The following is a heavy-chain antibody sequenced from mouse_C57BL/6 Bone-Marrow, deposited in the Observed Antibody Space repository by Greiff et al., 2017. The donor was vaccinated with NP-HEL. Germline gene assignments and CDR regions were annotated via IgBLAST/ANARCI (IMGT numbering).Heavy chain of an antibody. CDR1: GFSLTSYG. J-gene: IGHJ4*01. V-gene: IGHV2-2*01. Sequence: VKLMESGPGLVQPSQSLSITCTVSGFSLTSYGVHWVRQSPGKGLEWLGVIWSGGSTDYNAAFISRLSISKDNSKSQVFFKMNSLQADDTAIYYCASPSNYLYYYAMDYWGQGTSVTVSS. CDR3: ASPSNYLYYYAMDY. D-gene: IGHD2-5*01. CDR2: IWSGGST.